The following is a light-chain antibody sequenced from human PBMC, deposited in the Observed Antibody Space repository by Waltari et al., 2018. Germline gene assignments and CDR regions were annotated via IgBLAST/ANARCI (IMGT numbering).Light chain of an antibody. CDR2: GAS. J-gene: IGKJ3*01. CDR3: QQYNNWPPLFT. Sequence: EIVMTQSPATLSVSPGERATLSCRASQSVSSNLAWYQKKPGQAPRLLIYGASHRATGIPARFSGSGSGTEFTLTFSSLQSEDFAVYYCQQYNNWPPLFTFGPGTKVDIK. CDR1: QSVSSN. V-gene: IGKV3-15*01.